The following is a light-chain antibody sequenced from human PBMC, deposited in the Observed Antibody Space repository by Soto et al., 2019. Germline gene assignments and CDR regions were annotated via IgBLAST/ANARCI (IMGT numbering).Light chain of an antibody. V-gene: IGLV2-14*01. J-gene: IGLJ1*01. CDR2: EVS. Sequence: QSALTQPASVSGSPGQSITISCTGTSSDVGGYNYVSWYQQHPGKAPKLMIYEVSNRPSGVSNRFSGSKSGNTASLTISGLQAGEEVDYYRNSYTSRSTYVFRTGTKLTVL. CDR3: NSYTSRSTYV. CDR1: SSDVGGYNY.